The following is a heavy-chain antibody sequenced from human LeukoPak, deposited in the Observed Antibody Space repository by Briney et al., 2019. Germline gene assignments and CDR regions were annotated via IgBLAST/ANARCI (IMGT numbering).Heavy chain of an antibody. CDR1: GFTFSSYA. D-gene: IGHD6-13*01. J-gene: IGHJ4*02. CDR2: ISGSSRST. V-gene: IGHV3-23*01. CDR3: AKEVYSSSWYYFDY. Sequence: GGSLRLSCAASGFTFSSYAMSWVRQAPGKGLEWVSAISGSSRSTYYADSVKGRFTISRDNSKNTLYLQMNSLRAEDTAVYYCAKEVYSSSWYYFDYWGQGTLVTVSS.